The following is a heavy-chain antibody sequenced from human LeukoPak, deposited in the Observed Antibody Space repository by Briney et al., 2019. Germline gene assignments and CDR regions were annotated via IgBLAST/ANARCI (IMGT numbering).Heavy chain of an antibody. D-gene: IGHD6-19*01. CDR2: INHSGGT. CDR1: GGSFSGYY. Sequence: SETLSLTCAVYGGSFSGYYWSWIRQPPGKGLEWIGEINHSGGTNYNPSLKSRVTISVDTSKNQFSLKLSSVTAADTAVYYCARAAGTPNVAFDIWGQGTMVTVSS. V-gene: IGHV4-34*01. J-gene: IGHJ3*02. CDR3: ARAAGTPNVAFDI.